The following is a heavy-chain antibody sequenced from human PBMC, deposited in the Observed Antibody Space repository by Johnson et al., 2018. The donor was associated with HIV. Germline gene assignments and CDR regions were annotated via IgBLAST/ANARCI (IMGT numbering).Heavy chain of an antibody. CDR2: ISGSGGST. CDR1: GFTFSSYA. CDR3: AKDLPYDSRGVDAFDI. V-gene: IGHV3-23*04. Sequence: EVQLVESGGGLVQPGGSLRLSCAASGFTFSSYAMSWVRQAPGKGPEWVSAISGSGGSTYYEDSVKGRFTISRDNSKNTLYLQMNSLRAEDTAVYYCAKDLPYDSRGVDAFDIWGQGTMVTVSS. J-gene: IGHJ3*02. D-gene: IGHD3-22*01.